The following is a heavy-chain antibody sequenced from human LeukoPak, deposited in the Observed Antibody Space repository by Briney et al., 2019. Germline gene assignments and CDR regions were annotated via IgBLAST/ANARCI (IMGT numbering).Heavy chain of an antibody. V-gene: IGHV3-30*02. CDR2: IRYDESRT. D-gene: IGHD6-19*01. CDR3: ARPLVTTVAGTYYFDY. J-gene: IGHJ4*02. CDR1: GFTFSSYG. Sequence: GGSLRLSCAASGFTFSSYGMRWVRQAPGKGLEWVSFIRYDESRTFYGDSVKGRFIISRDDSKNTVYLHMHSLRTEDTAVYYCARPLVTTVAGTYYFDYWGQGTLVTVSS.